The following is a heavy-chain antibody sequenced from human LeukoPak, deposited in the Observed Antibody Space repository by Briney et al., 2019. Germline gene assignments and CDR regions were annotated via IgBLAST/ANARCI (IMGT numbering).Heavy chain of an antibody. CDR1: GFTFSSYA. D-gene: IGHD3-22*01. Sequence: GGSLRLSCAASGFTFSSYAMHWVRQAPGKGLEWVAVISYDGSNKYYADSVKGRFTISRDNSKNTLYLQMNSLRAEGTAVYYCARDHDSSGYYYFDYWGQGTLVTVSS. CDR3: ARDHDSSGYYYFDY. J-gene: IGHJ4*02. V-gene: IGHV3-30-3*01. CDR2: ISYDGSNK.